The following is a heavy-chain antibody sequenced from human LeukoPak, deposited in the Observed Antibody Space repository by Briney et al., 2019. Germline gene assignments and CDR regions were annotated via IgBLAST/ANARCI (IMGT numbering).Heavy chain of an antibody. J-gene: IGHJ3*02. V-gene: IGHV4-30-2*01. D-gene: IGHD3-10*01. CDR3: ARDPGSGFDI. CDR2: IYHSGST. CDR1: GGSISSGGYS. Sequence: SQTLSLTCAVSGGSISSGGYSWSWIRQPPGKGLEWIGYIYHSGSTYYNPSLKSRVTISVDTSKNQFSLKLSSVTAADTAVYYCARDPGSGFDIWGQGTMVTVSS.